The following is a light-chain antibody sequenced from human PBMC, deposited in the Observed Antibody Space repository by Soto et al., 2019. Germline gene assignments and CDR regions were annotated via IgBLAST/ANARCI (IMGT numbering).Light chain of an antibody. V-gene: IGLV2-18*02. Sequence: QSALTQPPSVSGSPGQSVTISCTGTSSDVGSYSRVSWYQQPPGTAPKLMIDEVNNRPSGVPDRFSGSKSGNTASLTITGLQAEDEADYYCNSYTSSNTYVFGTGTKVTV. CDR1: SSDVGSYSR. CDR2: EVN. CDR3: NSYTSSNTYV. J-gene: IGLJ1*01.